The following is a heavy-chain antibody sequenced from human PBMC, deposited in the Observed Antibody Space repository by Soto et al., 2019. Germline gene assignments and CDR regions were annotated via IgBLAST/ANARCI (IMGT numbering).Heavy chain of an antibody. CDR3: ARPDYYNTGSGAFDI. D-gene: IGHD3-22*01. Sequence: VASVKVSCKASGYTFNSHGISWVRQAPGQGLEWMGWISVYDGKTKYPQNFQGRVTMTTDTLTSTAYMELRSLRSDDTAVYYCARPDYYNTGSGAFDIWGQGTMVTVSS. CDR1: GYTFNSHG. J-gene: IGHJ3*02. CDR2: ISVYDGKT. V-gene: IGHV1-18*04.